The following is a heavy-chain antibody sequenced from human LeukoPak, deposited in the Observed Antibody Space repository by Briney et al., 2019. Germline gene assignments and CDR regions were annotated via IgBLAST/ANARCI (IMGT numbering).Heavy chain of an antibody. D-gene: IGHD3-22*01. CDR1: GFTFSSYW. CDR2: IYSGGST. J-gene: IGHJ3*02. Sequence: GGSLRLSCAASGFTFSSYWMSWVRQAPGKGLEWVSVIYSGGSTYYADSVKGRFTISRDNSKNTLYLQMNSLRAEDTAVYYCARGLGSSGYYGGYAFDIWGQGTMVTVSS. CDR3: ARGLGSSGYYGGYAFDI. V-gene: IGHV3-53*01.